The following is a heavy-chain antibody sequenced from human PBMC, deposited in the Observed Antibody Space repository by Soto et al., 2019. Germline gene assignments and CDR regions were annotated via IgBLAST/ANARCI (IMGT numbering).Heavy chain of an antibody. V-gene: IGHV1-69*13. J-gene: IGHJ6*02. D-gene: IGHD1-20*01. CDR2: IIPIFGTA. CDR1: GGTFSSYA. Sequence: SVKVSCKASGGTFSSYAISWVRQAPGQGLEWMGGIIPIFGTANYAQKFQGRVTITADESTSTAYMELSSLRSEDTAVYYCARDLRITGTTFYYGMDVWGQGTTVTVSS. CDR3: ARDLRITGTTFYYGMDV.